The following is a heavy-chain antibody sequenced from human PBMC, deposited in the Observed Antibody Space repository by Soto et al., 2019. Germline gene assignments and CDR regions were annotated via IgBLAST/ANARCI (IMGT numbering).Heavy chain of an antibody. CDR3: ARDIGDYYGSSGPWFDP. Sequence: QVQLVPSGAEVKKPGASVKVTCKASGYTFTSYGLSWVRQAPGPGLEWMGWISAYNGNTNYAQKLRGRVTMTTDTSTSTGYMELWSLRADDTAVYYCARDIGDYYGSSGPWFDPWGQGTLVTVSS. CDR2: ISAYNGNT. CDR1: GYTFTSYG. V-gene: IGHV1-18*01. J-gene: IGHJ5*02. D-gene: IGHD3-22*01.